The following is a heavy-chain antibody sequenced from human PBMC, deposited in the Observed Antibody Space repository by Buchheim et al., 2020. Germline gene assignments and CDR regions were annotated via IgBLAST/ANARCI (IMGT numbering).Heavy chain of an antibody. J-gene: IGHJ4*02. CDR1: GFTFSSYA. Sequence: EVQLLEPGGGLVQPGGSLRLSCAASGFTFSSYAMSWVRQAPGKGLEWVSAISGSGGSTYYADSVKGRFTISRDNSKNTLYLQMNSLRAEDTAVYYCATWGANEYYDFWSGNFDYWGQGTL. CDR3: ATWGANEYYDFWSGNFDY. V-gene: IGHV3-23*01. CDR2: ISGSGGST. D-gene: IGHD3-3*01.